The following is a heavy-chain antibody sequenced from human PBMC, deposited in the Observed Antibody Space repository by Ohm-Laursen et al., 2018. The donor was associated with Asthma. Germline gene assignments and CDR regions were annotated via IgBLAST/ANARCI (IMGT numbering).Heavy chain of an antibody. V-gene: IGHV4-59*07. CDR1: GGSISSYY. Sequence: SDTLSLTCTVSGGSISSYYWTWVRQPPGRELEWIAYMSSNGGANYSPSLRSRVTLSTDTSTNQVSLRLSSVTAADTAVYFCARLDWAQSMFDAWGQGSLVTVSS. D-gene: IGHD3-9*01. CDR2: MSSNGGA. CDR3: ARLDWAQSMFDA. J-gene: IGHJ5*02.